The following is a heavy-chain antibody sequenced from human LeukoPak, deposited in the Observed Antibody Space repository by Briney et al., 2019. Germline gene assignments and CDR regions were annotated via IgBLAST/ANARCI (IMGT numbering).Heavy chain of an antibody. CDR1: GFTFTSSA. D-gene: IGHD3-10*01. CDR3: AAVLRWFGESLRLDP. CDR2: IVVGSGNT. V-gene: IGHV1-58*01. Sequence: SVKVSCKASGFTFTSSAVQWVRQARGQRLEWIGWIVVGSGNTNYAQKFQERVTITRDMSTSTAYMELSSLRSEDTAVYYCAAVLRWFGESLRLDPWGQGTLVTVSS. J-gene: IGHJ5*02.